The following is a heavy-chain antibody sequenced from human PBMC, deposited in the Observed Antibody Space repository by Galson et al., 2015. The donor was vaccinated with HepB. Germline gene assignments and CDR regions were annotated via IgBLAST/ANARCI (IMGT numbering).Heavy chain of an antibody. V-gene: IGHV3-23*01. CDR2: ISGSGGST. CDR1: GFTFSSYA. D-gene: IGHD6-19*01. Sequence: SLRLSCAASGFTFSSYAMSWVRQAPGKGLEWVSAISGSGGSTYYADSVKGRFTISRDNSKNTLYLQMNSLRAEDTAVYYCAKDVSNFGIAVAGTSPGPRRWFDPWGQGTLVTVSS. J-gene: IGHJ5*02. CDR3: AKDVSNFGIAVAGTSPGPRRWFDP.